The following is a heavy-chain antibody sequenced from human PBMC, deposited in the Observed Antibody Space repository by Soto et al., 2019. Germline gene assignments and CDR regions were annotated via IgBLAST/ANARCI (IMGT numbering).Heavy chain of an antibody. Sequence: SETLSLTCTVSGGSISSYYWSRIRQPPGKGPEWIGYIYYSGSTNYNPSLKSRVTISVDTSKNQFSLKLSSVTATDTAVYYCARDLGFSAYWFDPWGQGTLVTVSS. CDR2: IYYSGST. CDR3: ARDLGFSAYWFDP. J-gene: IGHJ5*02. CDR1: GGSISSYY. D-gene: IGHD2-2*01. V-gene: IGHV4-59*01.